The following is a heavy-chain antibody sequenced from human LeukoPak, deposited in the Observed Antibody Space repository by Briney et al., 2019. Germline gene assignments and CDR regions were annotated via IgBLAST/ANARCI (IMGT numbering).Heavy chain of an antibody. J-gene: IGHJ5*02. CDR2: INPSGGST. Sequence: APVKVSCKASGYTFASYYMHWVRQAPGQGLEWMGIINPSGGSTTYAQKFQGRVTMTRDTSTSTAYMELRSLRSDDTAVYYCARDETYYDFWSGYSATNWFDPWGQGTLVTVSS. V-gene: IGHV1-46*01. CDR3: ARDETYYDFWSGYSATNWFDP. D-gene: IGHD3-3*01. CDR1: GYTFASYY.